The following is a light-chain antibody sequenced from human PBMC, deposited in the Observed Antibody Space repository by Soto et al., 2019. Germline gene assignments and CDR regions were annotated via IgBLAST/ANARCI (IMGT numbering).Light chain of an antibody. CDR2: GAS. Sequence: EIVLTQSPDTLSLSPGERATLSCRASQSVSSSNLAWYQQEPGQAPRLLIYGASSRATRIPDRFSGSGSGTDFTLTINRLEPEDFAVYYCQHYGNSPLFTFGPGTKLEIK. J-gene: IGKJ3*01. V-gene: IGKV3-20*01. CDR3: QHYGNSPLFT. CDR1: QSVSSSN.